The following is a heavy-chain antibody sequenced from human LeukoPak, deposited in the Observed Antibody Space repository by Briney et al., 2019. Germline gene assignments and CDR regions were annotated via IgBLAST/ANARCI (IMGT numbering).Heavy chain of an antibody. J-gene: IGHJ4*02. D-gene: IGHD2-2*01. CDR2: IRYDGSNK. CDR1: GFTFDDYG. CDR3: AKDQDIVVVPAAPKSGYFDY. Sequence: GGSLRLSCAASGFTFDDYGMSWVRQAPGKGLEWVAFIRYDGSNKYYADSVKGRFTISRDNSKNTLYLQMNSLRAEDTAVYYCAKDQDIVVVPAAPKSGYFDYWGQGTLVTVSS. V-gene: IGHV3-30*02.